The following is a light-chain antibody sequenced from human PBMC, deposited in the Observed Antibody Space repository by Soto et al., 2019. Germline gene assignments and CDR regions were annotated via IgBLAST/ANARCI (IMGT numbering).Light chain of an antibody. J-gene: IGKJ2*01. CDR3: HQYNSFPYT. V-gene: IGKV1-5*03. Sequence: DIQMTQSPSTLSVSLGDRVTITCRASQSLSSWLAWYQQKPGKAPNLLIYKASSCDSGVPSRFSGSGSGTEITLTISSLQRDDFALYYCHQYNSFPYTFGQGTKLEIK. CDR1: QSLSSW. CDR2: KAS.